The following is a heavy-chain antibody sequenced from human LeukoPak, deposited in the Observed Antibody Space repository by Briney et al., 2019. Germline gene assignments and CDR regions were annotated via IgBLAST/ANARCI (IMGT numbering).Heavy chain of an antibody. Sequence: PSETLSLTCTVSGGSISSSSYYWGWIRQPPGKGLEWIGSIYYSGSTYYNPSLKSRVTISVDTSKNQFSLKLSSVTAADTAVYYCAGPFWSGYYTGIEDWGQGTLVTVSS. J-gene: IGHJ4*02. CDR2: IYYSGST. D-gene: IGHD3-3*01. CDR1: GGSISSSSYY. V-gene: IGHV4-39*07. CDR3: AGPFWSGYYTGIED.